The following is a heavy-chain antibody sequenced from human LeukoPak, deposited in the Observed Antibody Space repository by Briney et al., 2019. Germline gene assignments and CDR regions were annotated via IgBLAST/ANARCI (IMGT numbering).Heavy chain of an antibody. D-gene: IGHD6-13*01. CDR2: IYNGGST. V-gene: IGHV4-59*08. J-gene: IGHJ5*02. CDR3: ARAYSSSWYYNWFDP. CDR1: GGSISSYY. Sequence: SETLSLTCTVSGGSISSYYWSWIRQPPGKGLEWIGSIYNGGSTYYNPSLKSRVTISVDTSKNQFSLKLRSVTAADTAMYYCARAYSSSWYYNWFDPWGQGTLVTVSS.